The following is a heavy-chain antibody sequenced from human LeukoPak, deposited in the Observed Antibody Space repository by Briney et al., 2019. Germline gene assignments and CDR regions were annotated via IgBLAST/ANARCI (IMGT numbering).Heavy chain of an antibody. J-gene: IGHJ6*03. CDR1: GFTFSSYW. CDR2: IQQDGSEK. Sequence: GVLRLSCAASGFTFSSYWMSWVRQAPGKGLEWLANIQQDGSEKYYVDSVKGRFTISRDNAKNSLYLQMNSLRAEDTAVYYCAREKRIAAAGPRRGYYYYYMDVWGKGTTVTIS. D-gene: IGHD6-13*01. V-gene: IGHV3-7*01. CDR3: AREKRIAAAGPRRGYYYYYMDV.